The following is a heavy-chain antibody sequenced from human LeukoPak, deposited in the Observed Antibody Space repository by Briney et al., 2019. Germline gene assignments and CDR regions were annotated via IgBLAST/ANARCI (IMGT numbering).Heavy chain of an antibody. CDR1: GYTFTGYY. J-gene: IGHJ4*02. CDR3: ARDSSDYYDSSGYYYY. CDR2: ISAYNGNT. Sequence: ASVKVSCKASGYTFTGYYMHWVRQAPGQGLEWMGWISAYNGNTNYAQKLQGRVTMTTDTSTSTAYMELRSLRSDGTAVYYCARDSSDYYDSSGYYYYWGQGTLVTVSS. V-gene: IGHV1-18*04. D-gene: IGHD3-22*01.